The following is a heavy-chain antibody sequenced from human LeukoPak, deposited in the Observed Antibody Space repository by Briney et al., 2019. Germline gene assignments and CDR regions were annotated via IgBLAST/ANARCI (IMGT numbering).Heavy chain of an antibody. Sequence: SETLSLTCTVSGGSISSSSYYWGWIRQPPGKGLEWIGRIYTSGSTNYNPSLKSRVTMSVDTSKNQFSLKLSSVTAADTAVYYCAREIRYFDWLLYRDWFDPWGQGTLVTVSS. J-gene: IGHJ5*02. D-gene: IGHD3-9*01. CDR3: AREIRYFDWLLYRDWFDP. CDR2: IYTSGST. CDR1: GGSISSSSYY. V-gene: IGHV4-39*07.